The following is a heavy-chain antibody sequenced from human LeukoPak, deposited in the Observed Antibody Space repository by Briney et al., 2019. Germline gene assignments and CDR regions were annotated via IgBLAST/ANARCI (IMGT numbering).Heavy chain of an antibody. V-gene: IGHV4-34*01. Sequence: PSETLSLTCAVCGGSFSGYYWSWIRQPPGKGLEWIGEINHSGSTNYNPSLKSRVTISVDTSKNQFSLKLTSVTAADTAIYYCARPGGGPIRWGQGSLVTVSS. J-gene: IGHJ4*02. CDR1: GGSFSGYY. D-gene: IGHD2-15*01. CDR2: INHSGST. CDR3: ARPGGGPIR.